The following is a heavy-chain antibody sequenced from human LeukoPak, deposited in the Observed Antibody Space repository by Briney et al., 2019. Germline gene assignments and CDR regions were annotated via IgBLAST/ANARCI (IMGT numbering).Heavy chain of an antibody. Sequence: ASVKVSCKASGYTFTGYYMHWVRQAPGQGLEWMGWINPNSGGTNYAQRFQGRVTMTRDTSISTAYMELSRLRSDDTAVYYCARPFWYSRGWDFDYWGQGTLVTVSS. D-gene: IGHD6-19*01. CDR3: ARPFWYSRGWDFDY. CDR2: INPNSGGT. CDR1: GYTFTGYY. J-gene: IGHJ4*02. V-gene: IGHV1-2*02.